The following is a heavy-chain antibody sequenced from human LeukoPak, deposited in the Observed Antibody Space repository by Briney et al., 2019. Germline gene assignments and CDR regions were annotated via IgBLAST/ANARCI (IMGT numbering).Heavy chain of an antibody. Sequence: GGSLRLSCAASGFTFINYAMTWVRQAPGKGLEWVGRIKSKTDGGTTDYAAPVKGRFTISRDDSKNTLYLQMNSLKTEDTAVYYCTTGHVLLWFGEFPYYYYGMDVWGQGTTVTVSS. CDR3: TTGHVLLWFGEFPYYYYGMDV. J-gene: IGHJ6*02. CDR1: GFTFINYA. V-gene: IGHV3-15*01. CDR2: IKSKTDGGTT. D-gene: IGHD3-10*01.